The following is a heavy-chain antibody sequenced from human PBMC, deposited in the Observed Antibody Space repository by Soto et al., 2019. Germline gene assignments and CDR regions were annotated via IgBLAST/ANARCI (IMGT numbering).Heavy chain of an antibody. J-gene: IGHJ6*02. CDR2: ISTSGGST. CDR3: SLSDRYYGMDV. CDR1: GFTFSSYA. Sequence: EVQLLESGGGLVQPGGSLRLSCAASGFTFSSYAMSWFRQAPGKGLEWVSSISTSGGSTYYADSVKGRFTISRDNSNNTLYLQMNSLRAEDTAVYYCSLSDRYYGMDVWGLGTTVTVSS. V-gene: IGHV3-23*01.